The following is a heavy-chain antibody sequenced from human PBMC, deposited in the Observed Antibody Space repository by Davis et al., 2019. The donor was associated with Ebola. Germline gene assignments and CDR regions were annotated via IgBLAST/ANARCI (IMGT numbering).Heavy chain of an antibody. CDR3: TTGIVVVPAAPRLWYFDL. Sequence: PGGSLRLSCAASGFTFSNAWMSWVRQAPGKGLEWVGRIKSKTDGGTTDYAAPVKGRFTISRDDSKNTLYLQMNSLKTEDTAVYYCTTGIVVVPAAPRLWYFDLWGRGTLVTVSS. J-gene: IGHJ2*01. D-gene: IGHD2-2*01. V-gene: IGHV3-15*01. CDR2: IKSKTDGGTT. CDR1: GFTFSNAW.